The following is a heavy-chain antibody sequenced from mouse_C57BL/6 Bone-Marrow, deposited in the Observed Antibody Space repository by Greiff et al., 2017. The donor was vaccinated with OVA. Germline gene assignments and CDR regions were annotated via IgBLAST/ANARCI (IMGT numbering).Heavy chain of an antibody. D-gene: IGHD1-1*01. Sequence: VQLKQSGTVLVRPGASVKMSCKTSGSTFTSYWMHWVKQRPGQGLEWIGAIYPGNSDTSYNQKFKGKAKLTVDTSDRTAYMELSSLTYEDSAVYYCAKRYYPLYWYFDVWGTGTTVTVSS. CDR1: GSTFTSYW. CDR2: IYPGNSDT. V-gene: IGHV1-5*01. J-gene: IGHJ1*03. CDR3: AKRYYPLYWYFDV.